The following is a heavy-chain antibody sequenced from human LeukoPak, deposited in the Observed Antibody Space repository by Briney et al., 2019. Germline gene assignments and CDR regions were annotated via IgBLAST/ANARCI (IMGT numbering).Heavy chain of an antibody. CDR3: ARDRSGYYLFDY. Sequence: GGSLRLSCAAYGFTFSTYSMNWVRQAPGKGLEWVSYISSSSSNIYYADSVKGRFTISRDSAKNSLYLQMNSLRDEDTAVYYCARDRSGYYLFDYWGQGALVTVSS. CDR1: GFTFSTYS. D-gene: IGHD3-22*01. V-gene: IGHV3-48*02. J-gene: IGHJ4*02. CDR2: ISSSSSNI.